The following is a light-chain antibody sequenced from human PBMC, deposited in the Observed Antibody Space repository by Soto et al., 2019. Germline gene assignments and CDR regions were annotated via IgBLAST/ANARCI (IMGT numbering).Light chain of an antibody. V-gene: IGKV3-11*01. CDR3: QQYGGARWT. J-gene: IGKJ1*01. CDR1: QSISSY. CDR2: GAS. Sequence: ETVLTQSPATLSLSPGERATLSCRASQSISSYLAWYQQKPGQAPRLIIYGASNRATGIPDRFSGRGSGTDFTLTISRLEPEDCAAYYCQQYGGARWTFGQGNKGDSK.